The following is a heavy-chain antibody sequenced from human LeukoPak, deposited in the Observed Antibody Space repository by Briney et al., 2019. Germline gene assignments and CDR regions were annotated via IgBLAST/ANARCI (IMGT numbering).Heavy chain of an antibody. CDR1: GFTVSSDY. CDR2: IYSGGST. CDR3: ASAVVRGVIDY. D-gene: IGHD3-10*01. Sequence: GGSLRLSCAASGFTVSSDYMSWVRQAPGKGLEWVSVIYSGGSTYYADSVKGRFTISRDNSKNTLYLQMNSLRAEDTAVYYCASAVVRGVIDYWGQGTLVTVSS. V-gene: IGHV3-53*01. J-gene: IGHJ4*02.